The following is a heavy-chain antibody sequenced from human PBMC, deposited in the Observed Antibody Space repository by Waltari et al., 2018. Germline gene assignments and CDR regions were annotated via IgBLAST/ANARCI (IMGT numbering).Heavy chain of an antibody. CDR3: ARAKGSIFGVDP. D-gene: IGHD3-3*01. CDR2: VYNGGAT. CDR1: GDSVSTGNYY. J-gene: IGHJ5*02. V-gene: IGHV4-61*01. Sequence: QVQLQESGPGLVRPSETLALTCTVVGDSVSTGNYYWSWIRQPPGKGLEWIGYVYNGGATNHKPSLRSRVTISLDKSKNQFFLRLNSVTVADTAVYYCARAKGSIFGVDPWGQGSLVTVSS.